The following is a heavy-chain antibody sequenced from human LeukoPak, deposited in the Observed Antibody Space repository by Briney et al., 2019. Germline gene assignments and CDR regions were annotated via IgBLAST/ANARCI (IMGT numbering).Heavy chain of an antibody. D-gene: IGHD3-10*01. Sequence: SVKVSRKASGYTFTRYAMNCVRQAASPGLEGMGWINPNRCNTGYAQKFQGRVTMTRNTSISTAYMELSSLRSEDTAVYYCARGGINYYGSGSYPSDAFDIWGQGTMVTVSS. CDR1: GYTFTRYA. J-gene: IGHJ3*02. CDR3: ARGGINYYGSGSYPSDAFDI. CDR2: INPNRCNT. V-gene: IGHV1-8*01.